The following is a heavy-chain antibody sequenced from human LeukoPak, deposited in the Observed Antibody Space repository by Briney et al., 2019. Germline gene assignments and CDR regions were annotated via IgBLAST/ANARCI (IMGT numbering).Heavy chain of an antibody. D-gene: IGHD3-16*02. J-gene: IGHJ4*02. V-gene: IGHV3-48*01. Sequence: GGSLRLSCAASGFTFSSYSMNWVLQAPGKGLEWVSYISSSSSTIYYADSVKGRFTISRDNAKNSLYLQMNSLRAEDTAVYYCARSQPYYDYVWGSYRSIDYWGQGTLVTVSS. CDR3: ARSQPYYDYVWGSYRSIDY. CDR1: GFTFSSYS. CDR2: ISSSSSTI.